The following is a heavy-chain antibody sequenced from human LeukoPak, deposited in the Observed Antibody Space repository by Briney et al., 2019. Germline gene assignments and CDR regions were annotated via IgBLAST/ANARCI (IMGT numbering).Heavy chain of an antibody. D-gene: IGHD2-21*02. V-gene: IGHV3-73*01. CDR2: IRSKANSYAT. Sequence: GGSLKLPCAASGFTFSGSAMHWVRQASGKGLEWVGRIRSKANSYATAYAASVKGRFTISRDDSKNTAYLQMNSLKTENTAVYYCTRDCGGDCYDNYWGQGTLVTVSS. CDR3: TRDCGGDCYDNY. CDR1: GFTFSGSA. J-gene: IGHJ4*02.